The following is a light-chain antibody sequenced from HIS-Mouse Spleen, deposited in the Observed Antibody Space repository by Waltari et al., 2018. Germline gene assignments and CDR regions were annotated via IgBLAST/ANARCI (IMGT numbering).Light chain of an antibody. Sequence: SYALTQPPSVSVSTGQTASITCSGDVLPKKYAYWYQQKSGQAPVLVIYEDSNRPSGIPERFSGSSSGTMATLTISGAQVEDEADYYCYSTDSSGNHRVFGGGTKLTVL. CDR1: VLPKKY. V-gene: IGLV3-10*01. J-gene: IGLJ2*01. CDR2: EDS. CDR3: YSTDSSGNHRV.